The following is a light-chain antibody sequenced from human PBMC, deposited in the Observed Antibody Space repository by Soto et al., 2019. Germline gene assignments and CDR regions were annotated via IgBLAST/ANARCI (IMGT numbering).Light chain of an antibody. V-gene: IGKV3-20*01. CDR1: QSVSSSY. J-gene: IGKJ5*01. CDR2: GAS. CDR3: QQYDGSSIT. Sequence: EIVPTQSPRTLSLSPGERATLSCRASQSVSSSYLDWYAQNPGQAPRRLIFGASNRATGIPDRFTGSGSGTDFPLTIRRLEPEDFAGYYCQQYDGSSITFGQGHDWRL.